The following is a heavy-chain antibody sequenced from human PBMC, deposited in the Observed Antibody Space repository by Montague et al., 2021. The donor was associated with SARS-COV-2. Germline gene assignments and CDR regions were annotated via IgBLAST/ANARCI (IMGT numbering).Heavy chain of an antibody. CDR3: ARLGEGVVPAPILGVGPYYSYFYMDV. V-gene: IGHV4-34*01. CDR2: INHSGSA. D-gene: IGHD2-2*02. J-gene: IGHJ6*03. Sequence: ETLSLTCAVHGGSFSGYYWNWIRQPPGKGLEWIGEINHSGSANYNPSLKRRVTISVDMSKNQFSLKLNSVTAADTAVYYCARLGEGVVPAPILGVGPYYSYFYMDVWGKGATVTVSS. CDR1: GGSFSGYY.